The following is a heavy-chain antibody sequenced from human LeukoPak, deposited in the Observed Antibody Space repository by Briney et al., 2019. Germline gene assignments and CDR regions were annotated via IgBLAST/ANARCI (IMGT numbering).Heavy chain of an antibody. CDR1: GYTFINYG. CDR3: ARDPPITMVRGVPLSDY. CDR2: ISAYNGHT. J-gene: IGHJ4*02. Sequence: GASVKVSCTASGYTFINYGISWVRQAPGQGLEWMGWISAYNGHTNYAQKLQGRVTMTTDTSTSTAYMELRSLRSDDTAVYYCARDPPITMVRGVPLSDYWGQGTLVTVSS. D-gene: IGHD3-10*01. V-gene: IGHV1-18*01.